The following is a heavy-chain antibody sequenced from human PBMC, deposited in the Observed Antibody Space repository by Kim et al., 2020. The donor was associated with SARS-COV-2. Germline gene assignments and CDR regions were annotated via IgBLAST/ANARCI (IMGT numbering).Heavy chain of an antibody. CDR3: ARDLEGFDY. J-gene: IGHJ4*02. V-gene: IGHV1-46*01. D-gene: IGHD1-1*01. CDR2: GST. Sequence: GSTTYAQKFQGRVTMTSDTPTRTGYMGLSSLTSEDTAVYYCARDLEGFDYWGQGTLVTVSS.